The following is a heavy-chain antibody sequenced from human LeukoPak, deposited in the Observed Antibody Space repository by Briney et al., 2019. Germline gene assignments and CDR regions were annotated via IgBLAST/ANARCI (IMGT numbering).Heavy chain of an antibody. CDR3: AHNAGGYSYGYPPYFDY. D-gene: IGHD5-18*01. Sequence: SGPTLVNPTQTLTLTCTFSGFSLSTSGVSVGWIRQPPGKALEWLALIYWDDDKRYSPSLKSRLTITKDTSKNQVVLTMTNMDPVDTATYYCAHNAGGYSYGYPPYFDYWGQGTLVTVSS. CDR2: IYWDDDK. J-gene: IGHJ4*02. V-gene: IGHV2-5*02. CDR1: GFSLSTSGVS.